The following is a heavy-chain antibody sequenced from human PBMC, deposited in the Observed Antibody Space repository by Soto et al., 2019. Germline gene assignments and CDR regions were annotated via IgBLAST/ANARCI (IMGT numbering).Heavy chain of an antibody. J-gene: IGHJ4*02. CDR2: IIPIFGTA. CDR3: ARGWAPPGGSFDY. CDR1: GGTFSSYA. Sequence: QVQLVQSGAEVKKPGSSVKVSGQASGGTFSSYAISCVRQAPGQGLGWMGGIIPIFGTANYAQKFQFRVKITADESTINACMELGSLRSEDSSVCYCARGWAPPGGSFDYWGQGTLVTVSS. D-gene: IGHD3-16*01. V-gene: IGHV1-69*01.